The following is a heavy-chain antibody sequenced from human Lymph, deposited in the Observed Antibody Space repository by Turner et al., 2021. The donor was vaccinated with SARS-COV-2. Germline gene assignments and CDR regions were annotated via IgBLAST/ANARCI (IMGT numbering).Heavy chain of an antibody. Sequence: QVPLVESGGGVVPPRRSLRLSCSASGFTFSTYAIHGVRQAAGKGLEWVAVISYDGSNKDYADAVKGRFTIARDNSKNTLYLQMNSLRAEDTAVYYCARYGSGGYFYYGLDVWGQGTTVTVSS. CDR1: GFTFSTYA. V-gene: IGHV3-30*04. D-gene: IGHD3-10*01. CDR3: ARYGSGGYFYYGLDV. J-gene: IGHJ6*02. CDR2: ISYDGSNK.